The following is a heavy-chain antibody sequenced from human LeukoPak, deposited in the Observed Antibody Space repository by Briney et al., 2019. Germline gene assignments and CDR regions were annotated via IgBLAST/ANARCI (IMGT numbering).Heavy chain of an antibody. CDR3: AKDVTVVAATRYYYGMDV. CDR1: GFTFSSYG. D-gene: IGHD2-15*01. V-gene: IGHV3-30*18. J-gene: IGHJ6*02. CDR2: ISYDGSNK. Sequence: PGRSLRLSCAASGFTFSSYGMHWVRQAPGKGLEWVSVISYDGSNKYYADSVKGRFTISRDNSKNTLYLQMNSLRAEDTAVYYCAKDVTVVAATRYYYGMDVWGQGTTVTVSS.